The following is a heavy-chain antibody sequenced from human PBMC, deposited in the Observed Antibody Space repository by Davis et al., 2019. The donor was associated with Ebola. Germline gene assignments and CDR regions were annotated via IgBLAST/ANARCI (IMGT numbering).Heavy chain of an antibody. D-gene: IGHD2-8*01. CDR2: INSDGSST. V-gene: IGHV3-74*01. Sequence: GESLKISCAASGFTFSSYWMHWVRQAPGKGLVWVSRINSDGSSTSYADSVKGRFTISRDNAKNTLYLQMNSLRAEDTAVYYCARDLVVLMVYASPIDPWGQGTLVTVSS. CDR3: ARDLVVLMVYASPIDP. CDR1: GFTFSSYW. J-gene: IGHJ5*02.